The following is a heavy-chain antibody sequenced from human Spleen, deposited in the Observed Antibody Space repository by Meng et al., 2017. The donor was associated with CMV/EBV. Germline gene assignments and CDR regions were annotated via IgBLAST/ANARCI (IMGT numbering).Heavy chain of an antibody. Sequence: GSLRLSWAVYGGSLSGYCWSWIRQPPGKGREWIGEIGEINHDGSPNYNPSIKSRVTISVDTAKNQVSLDLSSVSAADTAVYYCARTFNYGHTPIDYWGQGTLVTVSS. CDR3: ARTFNYGHTPIDY. V-gene: IGHV4-34*01. CDR1: GGSLSGYC. D-gene: IGHD3-10*01. J-gene: IGHJ4*02. CDR2: IGEINHDGSP.